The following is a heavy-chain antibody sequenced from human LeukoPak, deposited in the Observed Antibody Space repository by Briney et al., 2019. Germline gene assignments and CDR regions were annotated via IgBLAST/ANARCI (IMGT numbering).Heavy chain of an antibody. CDR2: ISGSGGST. Sequence: GGSLRLSCAASGFTFSSYEMNWVRQAPGKGLEWVSAISGSGGSTYYADSVKGRFTISRDNAKNSLYLQMNSLRAEDTAVYYCARSSRLTFDYWGQGTLVTVSS. CDR1: GFTFSSYE. V-gene: IGHV3-48*03. CDR3: ARSSRLTFDY. D-gene: IGHD6-6*01. J-gene: IGHJ4*02.